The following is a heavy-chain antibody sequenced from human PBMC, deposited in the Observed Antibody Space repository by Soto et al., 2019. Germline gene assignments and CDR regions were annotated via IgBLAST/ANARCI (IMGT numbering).Heavy chain of an antibody. CDR1: GYTFTSYA. D-gene: IGHD2-2*02. J-gene: IGHJ5*02. V-gene: IGHV1-3*01. CDR3: ARGYCSSTICYIWDNWFDP. Sequence: ASVKVSCKASGYTFTSYAMHWVRQAPGQRLEWMGWINAGNGNTKYSQKFQGRVTITRDTSASTAYMELSSVTAADTAVYYCARGYCSSTICYIWDNWFDPWGQGTLVTVSS. CDR2: INAGNGNT.